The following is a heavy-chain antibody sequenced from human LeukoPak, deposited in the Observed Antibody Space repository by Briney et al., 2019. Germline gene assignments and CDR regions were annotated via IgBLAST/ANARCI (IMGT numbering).Heavy chain of an antibody. Sequence: GGSLRLSCAASGFTFSSYAMSWVRQAPGKGLEWVSAISGSGGSTYYADSVKGRFTISRDNSKNTLYLQMNSLRAEDTAVYYCAKGGYDSSGYYYFDYWGQGTLVTVSS. CDR3: AKGGYDSSGYYYFDY. D-gene: IGHD3-22*01. CDR1: GFTFSSYA. J-gene: IGHJ4*02. V-gene: IGHV3-23*01. CDR2: ISGSGGST.